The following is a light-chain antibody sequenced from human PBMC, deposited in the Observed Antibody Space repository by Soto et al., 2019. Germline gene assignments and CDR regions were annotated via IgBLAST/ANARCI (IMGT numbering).Light chain of an antibody. Sequence: DIQMTQSPSSLSASVGDRVTITCRASQGISNYLAWYQQKPGKVPKLLIYAASTLQSGVPSRFSGSGSRTDFTLTISSLQPEDVATYYCQMYNSAPRTFGQGTKVEIK. V-gene: IGKV1-27*01. J-gene: IGKJ1*01. CDR2: AAS. CDR3: QMYNSAPRT. CDR1: QGISNY.